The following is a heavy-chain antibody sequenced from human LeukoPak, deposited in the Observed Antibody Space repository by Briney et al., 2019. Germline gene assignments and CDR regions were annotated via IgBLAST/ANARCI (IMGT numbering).Heavy chain of an antibody. J-gene: IGHJ4*02. D-gene: IGHD3-10*01. CDR2: ISYDGSNK. CDR3: ARDSLILWFGELSNYFDY. CDR1: GFTFSSYA. V-gene: IGHV3-30-3*01. Sequence: GGSLRLSCAASGFTFSSYAMHWVRQAPGKGLEWVAVISYDGSNKYYADSVKGRFTISRDNSKNTLYLQTNSLRAEDTAVYYCARDSLILWFGELSNYFDYWGQGTLVTVSS.